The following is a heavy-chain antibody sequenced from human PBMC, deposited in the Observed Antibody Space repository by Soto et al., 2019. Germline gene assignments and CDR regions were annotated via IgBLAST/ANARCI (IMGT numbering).Heavy chain of an antibody. V-gene: IGHV4-39*01. D-gene: IGHD2-8*02. J-gene: IGHJ4*02. CDR3: MLGTGWKDFDY. CDR1: GGSISGSSYY. CDR2: IYYSGST. Sequence: SETLSLTCTVSGGSISGSSYYWGWIRQPPGKGLEWIGNIYYSGSTYYNPSLKSRVTISVDTSKNQFSLKLSSVTAADTAVYYCMLGTGWKDFDYWGQGTLVTVSS.